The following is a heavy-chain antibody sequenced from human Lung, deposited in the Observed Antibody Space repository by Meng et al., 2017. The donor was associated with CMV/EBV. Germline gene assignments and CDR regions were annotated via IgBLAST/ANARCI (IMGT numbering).Heavy chain of an antibody. Sequence: LSLTCAPSGFSFSTYTLHWVRQAPGKGLEWVASISSSRSYINYADPVKGRFTISRDNAKDSLYLQMSSLRAEDTAVYYCARERLYQPLWGDALDIWGQGTMVXVSS. CDR1: GFSFSTYT. D-gene: IGHD2-2*01. V-gene: IGHV3-21*06. CDR2: ISSSRSYI. CDR3: ARERLYQPLWGDALDI. J-gene: IGHJ3*02.